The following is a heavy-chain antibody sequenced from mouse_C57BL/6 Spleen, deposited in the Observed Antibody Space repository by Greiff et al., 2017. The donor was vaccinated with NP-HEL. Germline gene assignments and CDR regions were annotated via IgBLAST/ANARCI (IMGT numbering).Heavy chain of an antibody. CDR3: TRDGGYGSSYYFDV. D-gene: IGHD1-1*01. J-gene: IGHJ1*03. Sequence: EVKVVESGEGLVKPGGSLKLSCAASGFTFSSYAMSWVRQTPEKRLEWVAYISSGGDYIYYADTVKGRFTISRDNARNTLYLQMSSLKSEDTAMYYCTRDGGYGSSYYFDVWGTGTTVTVSS. CDR1: GFTFSSYA. V-gene: IGHV5-9-1*02. CDR2: ISSGGDYI.